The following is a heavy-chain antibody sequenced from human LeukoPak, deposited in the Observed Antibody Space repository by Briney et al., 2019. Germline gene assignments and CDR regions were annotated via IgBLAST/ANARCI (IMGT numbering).Heavy chain of an antibody. Sequence: SETLSLTCSVSGASISRYYWSWIRQPPGKGLEWIGYSHHSGNTNYSPSLSSRITMSVDTSKNQFSLRLNSVTAADTAIYYCARRAAALDSWGQGTLVTVSS. V-gene: IGHV4-59*12. CDR2: SHHSGNT. D-gene: IGHD6-13*01. CDR1: GASISRYY. CDR3: ARRAAALDS. J-gene: IGHJ4*02.